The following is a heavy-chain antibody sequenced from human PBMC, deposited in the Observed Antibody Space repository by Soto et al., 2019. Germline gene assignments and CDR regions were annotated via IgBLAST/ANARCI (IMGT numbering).Heavy chain of an antibody. J-gene: IGHJ4*02. CDR1: GFTFSNSW. CDR2: ISGSGGST. Sequence: PGGSLRLSCAASGFTFSNSWMSWVRQAPGKGLEWVSAISGSGGSTYYADSVKGRFTISRDNSKNTLYLQMNSLRAEDTAVYYCAKFPVVPAAGYYFDYWGQGTLVTVSS. CDR3: AKFPVVPAAGYYFDY. D-gene: IGHD2-2*01. V-gene: IGHV3-23*01.